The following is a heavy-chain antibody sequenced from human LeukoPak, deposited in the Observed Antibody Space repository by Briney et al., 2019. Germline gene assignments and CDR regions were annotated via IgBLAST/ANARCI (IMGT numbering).Heavy chain of an antibody. D-gene: IGHD2-21*02. Sequence: ASVKVSGKASGFTFTSSAVQWVRQARGQRLEWIGWIVVGSGNTNYAQKFQERVTITRDMSTSTAYMELSSLRSEDTAVYYCAACYRGGGDCYYSNVFDYWGQGTLVTVSS. CDR3: AACYRGGGDCYYSNVFDY. V-gene: IGHV1-58*01. CDR2: IVVGSGNT. J-gene: IGHJ4*02. CDR1: GFTFTSSA.